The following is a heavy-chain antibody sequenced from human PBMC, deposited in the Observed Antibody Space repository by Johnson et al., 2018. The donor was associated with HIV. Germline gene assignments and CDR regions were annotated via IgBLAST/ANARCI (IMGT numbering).Heavy chain of an antibody. V-gene: IGHV3-30*18. CDR2: ISYDGSNK. Sequence: QVQLMESGGGVVQPGRSLRLSCAASGFTFSSYGMHWVRQAPGKGLERVAVISYDGSNKYYADSVKGRFTISRDNSKNTLYLQMTSLRAEDMAVYYCAKVAYSSSYLDAFDIWGQGTMVTVSS. CDR3: AKVAYSSSYLDAFDI. CDR1: GFTFSSYG. D-gene: IGHD6-6*01. J-gene: IGHJ3*02.